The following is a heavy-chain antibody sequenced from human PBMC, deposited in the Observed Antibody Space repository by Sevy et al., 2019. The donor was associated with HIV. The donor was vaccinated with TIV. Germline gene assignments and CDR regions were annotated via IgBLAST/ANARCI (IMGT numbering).Heavy chain of an antibody. D-gene: IGHD3-10*01. CDR3: ALHEGSGGSYYVS. Sequence: GGSLRLSCQTAGYRFSLYWIGWVRRRPGKGLEWMGTRYPHDSDTGYSPSLQGRVTFSAYKSITTAYLQWDSLRATDTATYYSALHEGSGGSYYVSLGQGTQVTVSS. CDR2: RYPHDSDT. V-gene: IGHV5-51*01. CDR1: GYRFSLYW. J-gene: IGHJ5*02.